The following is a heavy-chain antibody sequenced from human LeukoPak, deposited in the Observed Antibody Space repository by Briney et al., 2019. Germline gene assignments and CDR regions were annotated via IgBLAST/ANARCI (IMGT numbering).Heavy chain of an antibody. CDR2: IWYDGTNT. CDR1: GFTFSSYG. V-gene: IGHV3-33*01. J-gene: IGHJ4*02. Sequence: GGSLRLSCAASGFTFSSYGMHWVRQAPGKGLEWVAVIWYDGTNTYYADSVKGRFTISRDNSKNTLYLQMNSLRAEDTAVYYCARARPEVWSPDFWGQGTLVTVSS. D-gene: IGHD2-8*02. CDR3: ARARPEVWSPDF.